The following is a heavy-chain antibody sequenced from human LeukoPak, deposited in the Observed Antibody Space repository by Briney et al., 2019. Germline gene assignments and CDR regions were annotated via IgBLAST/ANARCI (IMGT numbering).Heavy chain of an antibody. V-gene: IGHV3-15*01. CDR1: GFGFNNAW. J-gene: IGHJ4*02. CDR2: IKSNLDDGTA. Sequence: GGSLRLSCAASGFGFNNAWMIWVPQTPGKGLEWVGRIKSNLDDGTADYATPVKGRFIISRDDSKNTLYLQMSSLKIEDTAVYYCSTDFSHFDFSSGYYSYWGQGTLVTV. CDR3: STDFSHFDFSSGYYSY. D-gene: IGHD3-3*01.